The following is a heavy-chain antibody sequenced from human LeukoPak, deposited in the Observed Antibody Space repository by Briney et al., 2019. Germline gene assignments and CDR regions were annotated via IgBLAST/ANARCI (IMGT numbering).Heavy chain of an antibody. CDR3: ANEWLHISGTYKANN. D-gene: IGHD3-10*01. CDR1: GFTFSSYG. CDR2: ILNDGTNK. Sequence: GGSLRLSCAASGFTFSSYGMHWVRQAPGKGLEWVAFILNDGTNKCHADSVKGRFTVSRDNSKNTLYLQMNSLRTEDSAVYYCANEWLHISGTYKANNWGQGTLVTVSS. J-gene: IGHJ4*02. V-gene: IGHV3-30*02.